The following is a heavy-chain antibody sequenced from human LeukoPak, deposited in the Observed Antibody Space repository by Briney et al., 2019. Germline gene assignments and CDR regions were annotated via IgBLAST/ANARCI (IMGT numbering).Heavy chain of an antibody. V-gene: IGHV4-39*01. CDR3: ASPDTTMVKDY. J-gene: IGHJ4*02. CDR2: IYYSGST. D-gene: IGHD5-18*01. Sequence: SETLSLTCTVSGDSISSSTYYWGWIRQPPVKGLEWIGSIYYSGSTYYNPSLESRVTISVDTSKNQFSLKLSSVTAADTAVYYCASPDTTMVKDYWGQGTLVTVSS. CDR1: GDSISSSTYY.